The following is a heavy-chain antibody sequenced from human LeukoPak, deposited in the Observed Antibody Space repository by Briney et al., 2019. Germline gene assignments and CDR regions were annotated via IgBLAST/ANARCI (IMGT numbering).Heavy chain of an antibody. J-gene: IGHJ4*02. CDR3: ARDVVGCSGGSCYHLDY. CDR1: GYTFTSYA. Sequence: GASVKVSCKASGYTFTSYAMHWVRQAPGQRLEWMGWINAGNGNTKYSQKFQGRVTITRDTSASTAYMELSSLRSEDTAVYYCARDVVGCSGGSCYHLDYWGQGTLVTVSS. D-gene: IGHD2-15*01. CDR2: INAGNGNT. V-gene: IGHV1-3*01.